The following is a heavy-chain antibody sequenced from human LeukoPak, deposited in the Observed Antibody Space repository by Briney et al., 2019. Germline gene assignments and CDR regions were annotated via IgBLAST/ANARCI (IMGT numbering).Heavy chain of an antibody. V-gene: IGHV3-21*01. CDR2: ISSSSSYI. Sequence: GSLRLSCAASGFTFSSYSMNWVRQAPGKGLEWVSSISSSSSYIYYADSVKGRFTISRDNAKNSLYLQMNSLRAEDTAVYYCARIVVVVAGHDAFDIWGQGTMVTVSS. J-gene: IGHJ3*02. CDR1: GFTFSSYS. CDR3: ARIVVVVAGHDAFDI. D-gene: IGHD2-15*01.